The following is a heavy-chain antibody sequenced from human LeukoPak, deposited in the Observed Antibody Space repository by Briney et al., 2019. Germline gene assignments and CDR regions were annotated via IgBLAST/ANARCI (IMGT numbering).Heavy chain of an antibody. CDR1: GFTFSSYW. D-gene: IGHD6-6*01. CDR2: INSDGSST. J-gene: IGHJ4*02. V-gene: IGHV3-74*01. CDR3: ARLPTGSSLHY. Sequence: PGGSLRLSCAASGFTFSSYWMHWVRQAPGKGLVWVSSINSDGSSTRYADSVKGRFTISRDNAKNTLYLQMNSLRAEDTAVYYCARLPTGSSLHYWGQGTLVTVSS.